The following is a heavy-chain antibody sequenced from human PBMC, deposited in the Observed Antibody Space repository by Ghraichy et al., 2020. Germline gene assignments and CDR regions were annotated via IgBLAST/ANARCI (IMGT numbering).Heavy chain of an antibody. Sequence: SETLSLTCAVYGGSFSGYYRSWIRQPPGKGLEWIGEINHSGSTNYNPSLKSRVTISVDTSKNQFSLKLSSVTAADTAVYYCARTKYYDFWSGSRSYFDYWGQGTLVTVSS. CDR1: GGSFSGYY. D-gene: IGHD3-3*01. V-gene: IGHV4-34*01. J-gene: IGHJ4*02. CDR2: INHSGST. CDR3: ARTKYYDFWSGSRSYFDY.